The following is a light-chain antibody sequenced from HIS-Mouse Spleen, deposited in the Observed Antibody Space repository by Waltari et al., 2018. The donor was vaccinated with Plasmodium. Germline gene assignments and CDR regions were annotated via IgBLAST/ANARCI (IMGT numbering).Light chain of an antibody. J-gene: IGLJ3*02. Sequence: SYELTQPSSVSVSPGQTARITCSGDVLAKKYARWFQQKPGQAPVLVIYKDSERPSGIPGGLSGSSSGTTVTLTISGAQVEYEADYYCYSAADNNLVFGGGTKLTVL. V-gene: IGLV3-27*01. CDR2: KDS. CDR1: VLAKKY. CDR3: YSAADNNLV.